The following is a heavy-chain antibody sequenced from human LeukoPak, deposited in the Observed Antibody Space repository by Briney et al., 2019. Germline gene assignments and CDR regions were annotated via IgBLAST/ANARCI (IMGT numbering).Heavy chain of an antibody. D-gene: IGHD1-26*01. CDR3: APSADGGERVY. CDR1: GGSISSSSYY. J-gene: IGHJ4*02. Sequence: TSETLCLTCTVSGGSISSSSYYWGWIRQPPGTGLVWIGSIYYSGSTYYNPSLKSRVTISVDTSKNQLSLKLSSVTAADSAVYYWAPSADGGERVYWGQGTLVTVSS. V-gene: IGHV4-39*01. CDR2: IYYSGST.